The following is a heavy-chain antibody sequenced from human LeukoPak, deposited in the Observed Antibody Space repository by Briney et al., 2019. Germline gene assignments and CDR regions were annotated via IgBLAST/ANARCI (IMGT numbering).Heavy chain of an antibody. Sequence: SQTLPLTCAISGDSVSSNSATWNWIRQSPSRGLEWLGRTYYRSKWYNEYAPSVKGRIAFNPDTSKNQFSLQLNFVTPEDTAVYYCARAPSHYFDYWGQGTLFAVSS. J-gene: IGHJ4*02. CDR3: ARAPSHYFDY. CDR1: GDSVSSNSAT. CDR2: TYYRSKWYN. V-gene: IGHV6-1*01.